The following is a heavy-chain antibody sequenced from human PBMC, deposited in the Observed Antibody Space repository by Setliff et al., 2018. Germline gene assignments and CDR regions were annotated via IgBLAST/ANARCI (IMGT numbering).Heavy chain of an antibody. D-gene: IGHD3-10*01. CDR1: GASFSDYY. CDR2: VYYSGYT. V-gene: IGHV4-34*01. J-gene: IGHJ1*01. Sequence: SSETLSLTCTVYGASFSDYYWGWIRQPPGKGMEWIGSVYYSGYTYYNPSLQSRVTISVDMSKNQFSMKLTSVTAADTAVYYCARVDFTMIQGVLGLWGQGTLVTVSS. CDR3: ARVDFTMIQGVLGL.